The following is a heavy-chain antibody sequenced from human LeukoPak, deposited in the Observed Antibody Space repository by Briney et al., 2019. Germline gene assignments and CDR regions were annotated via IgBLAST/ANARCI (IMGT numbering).Heavy chain of an antibody. CDR2: INTGDRT. Sequence: GGSLRLSCAASGFTVSSAYMNWVRQAPGKGLEWVSVINTGDRTYYADSVKGRFTISRDNSKNTLYLQLNSLRAKDTAVYYCARDSGSGSGSMDVWGKGTTVTISS. D-gene: IGHD3-10*01. CDR1: GFTVSSAY. V-gene: IGHV3-66*01. CDR3: ARDSGSGSGSMDV. J-gene: IGHJ6*03.